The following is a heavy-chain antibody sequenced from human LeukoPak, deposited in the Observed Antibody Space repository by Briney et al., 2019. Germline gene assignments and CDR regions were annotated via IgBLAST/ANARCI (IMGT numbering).Heavy chain of an antibody. Sequence: GRSLRLSCAASGFTFSSYAMHWVRQAPGKGLEWVAVISYDGSNKYYADSVKGRFTISRDNSKNTLYLQMNSLRAEDTAVYFCARRPYSDTSGRLSDVWGQGTTVTVSS. D-gene: IGHD3-22*01. J-gene: IGHJ6*02. V-gene: IGHV3-30*04. CDR3: ARRPYSDTSGRLSDV. CDR1: GFTFSSYA. CDR2: ISYDGSNK.